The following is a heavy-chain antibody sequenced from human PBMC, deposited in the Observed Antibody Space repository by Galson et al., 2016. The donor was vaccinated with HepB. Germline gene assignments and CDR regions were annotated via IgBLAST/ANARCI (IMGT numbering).Heavy chain of an antibody. CDR3: ARDLSGPDR. CDR1: GFTFRSYG. V-gene: IGHV3-23*01. Sequence: SLRLSCAASGFTFRSYGMSWVRQVPGKGLEWVSTISGDGASTYYADSVKGRFSISRDNSRTTLDLQMNRLRAEDTALYYCARDLSGPDRWGQGTLVTVSP. CDR2: ISGDGAST. J-gene: IGHJ5*02.